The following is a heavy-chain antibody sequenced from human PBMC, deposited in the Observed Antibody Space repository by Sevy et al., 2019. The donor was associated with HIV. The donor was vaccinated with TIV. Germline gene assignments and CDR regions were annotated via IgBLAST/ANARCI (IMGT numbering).Heavy chain of an antibody. D-gene: IGHD3-16*01. Sequence: SETLSLICSVSGGSISSSSYYWGWTRQTPGKGLEWIGNIYYSGRTYYTPSLKSRVTISVDTSKNQFSLRLSSVTAADTAVYYCARIDEQGDFTSWWGQGTLVTVSS. CDR2: IYYSGRT. V-gene: IGHV4-39*01. CDR3: ARIDEQGDFTSW. J-gene: IGHJ4*02. CDR1: GGSISSSSYY.